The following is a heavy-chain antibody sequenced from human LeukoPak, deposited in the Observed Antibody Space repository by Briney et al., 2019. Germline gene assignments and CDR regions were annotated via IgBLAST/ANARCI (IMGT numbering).Heavy chain of an antibody. CDR2: ISYDGSNK. J-gene: IGHJ4*02. CDR1: GLTFSSYA. Sequence: GGSLRLSCAASGLTFSSYAMHWVRQAPGKGLEWVAVISYDGSNKYYADSVKGRFTISRDNSKNTPYLQMNSLRAEDTAVYYCARDVAVAGEFDYWGQGTLVTVSS. D-gene: IGHD6-19*01. CDR3: ARDVAVAGEFDY. V-gene: IGHV3-30-3*01.